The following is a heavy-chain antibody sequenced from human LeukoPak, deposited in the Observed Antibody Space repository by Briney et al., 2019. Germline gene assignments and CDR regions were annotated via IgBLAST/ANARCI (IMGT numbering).Heavy chain of an antibody. CDR3: ARGFGSGSTAICDY. CDR1: GFTFRSYD. V-gene: IGHV3-13*04. Sequence: GGSLRLSCAASGFTFRSYDMHWVRQGKGKGLEWVSGIGTGGDTYYAGPVKGRFTISRGNAKNSVYLQVNSLRAGDTAVYYCARGFGSGSTAICDYWGQGTLVSVSS. CDR2: IGTGGDT. D-gene: IGHD3-10*01. J-gene: IGHJ4*02.